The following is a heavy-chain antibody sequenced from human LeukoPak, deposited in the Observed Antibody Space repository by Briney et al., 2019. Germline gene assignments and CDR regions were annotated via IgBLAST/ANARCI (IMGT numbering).Heavy chain of an antibody. CDR2: ISSNGGST. CDR3: VKDLWVREAPGLFDY. V-gene: IGHV3-64D*06. J-gene: IGHJ4*02. D-gene: IGHD3-10*01. CDR1: GFTFSTYA. Sequence: GGSLRLSCSASGFTFSTYAMHWVRQAPGKGLECVSAISSNGGSTYYADSVKGRFTISRDNSKNTLYLQMSNLRAEDTAVYYCVKDLWVREAPGLFDYWGQGTLVTVSS.